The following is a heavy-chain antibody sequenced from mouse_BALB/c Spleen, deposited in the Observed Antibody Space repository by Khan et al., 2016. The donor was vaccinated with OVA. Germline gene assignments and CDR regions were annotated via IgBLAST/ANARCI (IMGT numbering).Heavy chain of an antibody. CDR2: INYSGNT. CDR3: ARKDYYDYDPFPY. CDR1: GYSITSEYA. D-gene: IGHD2-4*01. J-gene: IGHJ3*01. Sequence: EVKLLESGPGLVKPSQSLSLTCTVTGYSITSEYAWNWIRQFPGNKLEWMGYINYSGNTRFNPSLKSRTSITRDTSKIQFFLQLNSVTTEDTATYYCARKDYYDYDPFPYWGQGTLVTVSA. V-gene: IGHV3-2*02.